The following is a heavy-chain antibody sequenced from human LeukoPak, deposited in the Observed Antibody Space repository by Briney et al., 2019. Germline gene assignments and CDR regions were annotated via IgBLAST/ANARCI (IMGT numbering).Heavy chain of an antibody. CDR1: GYTFTGYC. J-gene: IGHJ4*02. CDR3: ARDSVAGTTVYSFDY. CDR2: INPNSGGT. Sequence: ASVKVSCKASGYTFTGYCMHWVRQAPGQGLEWMGWINPNSGGTNYAQKFQGRVTMTRVTSISTAYMELSRLRSDDTAVYYCARDSVAGTTVYSFDYWGQGTLVTVSS. D-gene: IGHD6-19*01. V-gene: IGHV1-2*02.